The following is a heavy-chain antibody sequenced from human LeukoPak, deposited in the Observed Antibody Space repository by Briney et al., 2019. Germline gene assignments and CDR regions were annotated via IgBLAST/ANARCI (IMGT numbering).Heavy chain of an antibody. J-gene: IGHJ4*02. CDR2: ISYDGSNK. CDR1: GFTFSSYA. Sequence: GGSLRLSCAASGFTFSSYAMHWVRQAPGKGLEWVAVISYDGSNKYYAASVKGRFTISGDNSKNTLYLQMNSLRAEDTAVYYCARDGIAARPGYFDYWGQGTLVTVSS. D-gene: IGHD6-6*01. V-gene: IGHV3-30*01. CDR3: ARDGIAARPGYFDY.